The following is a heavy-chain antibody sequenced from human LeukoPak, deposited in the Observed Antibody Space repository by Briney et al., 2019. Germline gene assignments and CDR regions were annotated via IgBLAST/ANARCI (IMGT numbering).Heavy chain of an antibody. D-gene: IGHD1-26*01. CDR2: IKQDGSEK. CDR1: GFTFSSYW. J-gene: IGHJ4*02. Sequence: GGSLRLSCAASGFTFSSYWMSWVRQAPGKGLEWVANIKQDGSEKYYVDSVKGRFTISRDNAKNSLYLQMNSLRAEDTAVYYCARDLGVGYRGSYNYWGQGTLVTVSS. CDR3: ARDLGVGYRGSYNY. V-gene: IGHV3-7*01.